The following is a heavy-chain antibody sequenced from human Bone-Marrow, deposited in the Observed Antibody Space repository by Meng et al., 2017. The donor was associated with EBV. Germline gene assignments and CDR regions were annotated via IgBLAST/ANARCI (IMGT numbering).Heavy chain of an antibody. CDR3: ARAYYGSGSYYGGFDY. Sequence: QVQLVQAGDEVKKPGASVKVSCKASGYTFTSYGISWVRQAPGQGLEWMGWISAYNGNTNYAQKFQGRVTMTTDTSTSTAYMELRSLRSDDTAVYYCARAYYGSGSYYGGFDYWGQGTLVTVSS. CDR2: ISAYNGNT. D-gene: IGHD3-10*01. CDR1: GYTFTSYG. V-gene: IGHV1-18*01. J-gene: IGHJ4*02.